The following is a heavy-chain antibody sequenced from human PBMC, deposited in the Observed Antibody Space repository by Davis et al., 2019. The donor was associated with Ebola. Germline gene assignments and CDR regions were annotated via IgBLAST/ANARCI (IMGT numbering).Heavy chain of an antibody. Sequence: GESLKISCAASGFTFNNYAMNWVRQAPGKGLEWVSYISRSASSIYYADSVKGRFTVSRDNAKNSLYLQMNSLRDEDTAVYYCARGDFGSGSYYADVWGQGTTVTVSS. V-gene: IGHV3-48*02. CDR3: ARGDFGSGSYYADV. CDR1: GFTFNNYA. J-gene: IGHJ6*02. D-gene: IGHD3-10*01. CDR2: ISRSASSI.